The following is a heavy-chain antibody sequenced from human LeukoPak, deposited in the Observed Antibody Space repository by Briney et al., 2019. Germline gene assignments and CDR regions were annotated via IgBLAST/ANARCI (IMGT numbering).Heavy chain of an antibody. CDR3: ASLGIAAAGGGY. V-gene: IGHV3-33*08. J-gene: IGHJ4*02. CDR1: GFSFSDYA. D-gene: IGHD6-13*01. Sequence: PGGSLRLSCAASGFSFSDYAMHWVRQAPGKGLEWVAVIWYDGSNKYYADSVKGRFTISRDNSKNTLYLQMNSLRAEDTAVYYCASLGIAAAGGGYWGQGTLVTVSS. CDR2: IWYDGSNK.